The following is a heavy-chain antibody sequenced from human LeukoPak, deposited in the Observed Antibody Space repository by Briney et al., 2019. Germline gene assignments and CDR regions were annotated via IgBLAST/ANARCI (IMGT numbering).Heavy chain of an antibody. D-gene: IGHD6-13*01. CDR2: LYVSSDT. V-gene: IGHV4-61*02. CDR3: ARDWYSSSLDSWFDP. J-gene: IGHJ5*02. Sequence: PSETLSLTCTVSGASISSGSHYWGWIRQPAGKGLEWIGRLYVSSDTTYSPSLKSRVTISADTSKNQFSLKLSSVTAADTAVYYCARDWYSSSLDSWFDPWGQGILVTVSS. CDR1: GASISSGSHY.